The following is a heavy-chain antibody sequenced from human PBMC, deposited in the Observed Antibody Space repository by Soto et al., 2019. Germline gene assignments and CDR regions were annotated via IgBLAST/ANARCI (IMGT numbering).Heavy chain of an antibody. Sequence: SETLSLTCTVSGGSISSGGHYWSWIRQHPGKGLEWIGYIYYSGNTYYNPSLKSRVSISLDTSKNQFSLKLSSVTAVDTAVYYCARMIGYYYGSGSSNWFDPWGQGTLVTVSS. CDR3: ARMIGYYYGSGSSNWFDP. CDR1: GGSISSGGHY. D-gene: IGHD3-10*01. CDR2: IYYSGNT. J-gene: IGHJ5*02. V-gene: IGHV4-31*03.